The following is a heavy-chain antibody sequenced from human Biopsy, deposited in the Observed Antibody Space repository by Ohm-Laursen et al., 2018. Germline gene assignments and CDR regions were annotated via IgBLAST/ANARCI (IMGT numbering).Heavy chain of an antibody. CDR1: GGSLNFYY. J-gene: IGHJ4*02. CDR2: MYYSGST. Sequence: SETLSLTCTVSGGSLNFYYWSWIRQPPGKGLEWIGYMYYSGSTKYSPSLKNRVTVSFDTSRNLFSLKLTSMTPADTAVYYCVRGRSPATYWGQGALVIVSS. V-gene: IGHV4-59*01. CDR3: VRGRSPATY. D-gene: IGHD3-16*01.